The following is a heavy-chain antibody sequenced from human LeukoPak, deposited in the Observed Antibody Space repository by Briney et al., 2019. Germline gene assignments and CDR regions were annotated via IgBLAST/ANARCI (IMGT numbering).Heavy chain of an antibody. Sequence: ASVKLSCKASGYTFTGYYMNWVRQAPGQGLEWIGPINPNSGGTNYAQQFQGRITITRDTSISTAYMELSRLRSDDTAVYYCAIVAGIRKNDYWGQGTLVTVSS. D-gene: IGHD6-19*01. V-gene: IGHV1-2*06. CDR3: AIVAGIRKNDY. J-gene: IGHJ4*02. CDR1: GYTFTGYY. CDR2: INPNSGGT.